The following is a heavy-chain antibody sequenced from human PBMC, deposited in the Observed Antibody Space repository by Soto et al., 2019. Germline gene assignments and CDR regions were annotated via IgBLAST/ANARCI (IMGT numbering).Heavy chain of an antibody. CDR3: VRDRGGSYWLDP. J-gene: IGHJ5*02. CDR1: GFIVSNSY. CDR2: LYSGGTT. Sequence: GGSVRLSCAASGFIVSNSYMSWVRQAPGKGLEWVSILYSGGTTYYADSVKGRFTFSRDNAANTVFLQMNNLRVEDTAVYYCVRDRGGSYWLDPWGQGTLVTVSS. V-gene: IGHV3-53*01. D-gene: IGHD1-26*01.